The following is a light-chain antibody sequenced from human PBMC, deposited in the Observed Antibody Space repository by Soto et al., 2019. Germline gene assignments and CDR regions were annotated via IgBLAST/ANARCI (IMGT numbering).Light chain of an antibody. CDR3: HQYNSYSGWT. CDR2: KAS. J-gene: IGKJ1*01. Sequence: DIQMTQSPSTLSAYVGDRITITCRASQSISSWLAWYQQKPGKAPRLLMYKASTLETGVPSRFSGSGSGTEFTLTISSLQPDDFATYYCHQYNSYSGWTFGQGTRWIS. V-gene: IGKV1-5*03. CDR1: QSISSW.